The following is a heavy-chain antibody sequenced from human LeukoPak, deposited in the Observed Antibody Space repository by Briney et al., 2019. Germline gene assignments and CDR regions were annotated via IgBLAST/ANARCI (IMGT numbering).Heavy chain of an antibody. CDR2: IFPSGGEI. V-gene: IGHV3-23*01. CDR1: GFTFSTFA. CDR3: ARVEASGYDYGAFDY. Sequence: GGSLRLSCEASGFTFSTFAMIWVRQPPGKGLEWVSSIFPSGGEIHYADSVRGRFTISRDNSKSILSLQMNSLRAEDTAVYYCARVEASGYDYGAFDYWGQGTLVTVSS. D-gene: IGHD5-12*01. J-gene: IGHJ4*02.